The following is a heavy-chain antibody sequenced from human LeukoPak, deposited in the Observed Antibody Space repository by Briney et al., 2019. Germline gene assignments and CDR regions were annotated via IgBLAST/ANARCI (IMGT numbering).Heavy chain of an antibody. D-gene: IGHD2-15*01. CDR1: GFAFSSYS. J-gene: IGHJ4*02. V-gene: IGHV3-21*01. Sequence: GGXLRLSCAASGFAFSSYSMKWVRQAPGKGVEGGSSISSISSYIYYASSVNRRFTISRDNAKNSLYLQMHSLTAEDTAVYYCASGYCSGGSCYPPHFDYWGQGTLVTVSS. CDR2: ISSISSYI. CDR3: ASGYCSGGSCYPPHFDY.